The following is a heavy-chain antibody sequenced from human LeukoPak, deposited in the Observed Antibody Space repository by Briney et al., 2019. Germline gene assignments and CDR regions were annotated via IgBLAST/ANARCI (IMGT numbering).Heavy chain of an antibody. J-gene: IGHJ4*02. CDR2: IYSGGST. Sequence: GGSLRLSCAASGFTVSSNYMGWVRQAPGKGLEWVSVIYSGGSTYYADSVKGRFTISRDNSKNTLYLQMNSLRAEDTAVYYCARDSAQGGSDAFDIWGQGTLVTVSS. D-gene: IGHD2-15*01. CDR3: ARDSAQGGSDAFDI. V-gene: IGHV3-53*01. CDR1: GFTVSSNY.